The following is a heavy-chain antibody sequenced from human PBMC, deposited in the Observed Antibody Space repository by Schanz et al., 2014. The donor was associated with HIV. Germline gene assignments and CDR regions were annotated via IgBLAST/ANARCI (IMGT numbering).Heavy chain of an antibody. Sequence: QVQLVQSGAEVKKPGSSVKVSCKASGGTFSIYAISWVRQAPGQGLEWMGLINPYDGSTSNAQKFQGRVTMTRDTSTSTVYMQLSSLTSDDTAVYYCARGLKDYYYALDVWGQGTTVIVSS. CDR2: INPYDGST. CDR1: GGTFSIYA. CDR3: ARGLKDYYYALDV. D-gene: IGHD3-16*01. V-gene: IGHV1-46*01. J-gene: IGHJ6*02.